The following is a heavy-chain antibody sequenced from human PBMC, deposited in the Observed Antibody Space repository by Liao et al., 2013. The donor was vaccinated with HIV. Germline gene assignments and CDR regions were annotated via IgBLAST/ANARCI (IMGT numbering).Heavy chain of an antibody. Sequence: QVQLQQWGAGLLKPSETLSLTCAVYGGSFSGYYWSWIRQPPGKGLEWIGEINHSGSTNYNPSLKSRVTISVDTSKNQFSLKLSSVTAADTAVYYCARKGDLIPRQRDPRCGFDIWGQGTMVTVSS. CDR2: INHSGST. D-gene: IGHD1-1*01. CDR3: ARKGDLIPRQRDPRCGFDI. J-gene: IGHJ3*02. V-gene: IGHV4-34*01. CDR1: GGSFSGYY.